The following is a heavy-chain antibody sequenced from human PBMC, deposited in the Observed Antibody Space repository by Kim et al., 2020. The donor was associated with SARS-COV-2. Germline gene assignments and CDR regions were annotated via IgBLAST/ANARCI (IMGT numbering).Heavy chain of an antibody. Sequence: SETLSLTCAVYGGSFSGYYWSWIRQPPGKGLEWIGEINHSGSTNYNPSLKSRVTISVDTSKNQFSLKLSSVTAADTAVYYCARGLRGYCSSTSCHKYYYYYMDVWGKGTTVTVSS. D-gene: IGHD2-2*01. CDR1: GGSFSGYY. CDR2: INHSGST. J-gene: IGHJ6*03. CDR3: ARGLRGYCSSTSCHKYYYYYMDV. V-gene: IGHV4-34*01.